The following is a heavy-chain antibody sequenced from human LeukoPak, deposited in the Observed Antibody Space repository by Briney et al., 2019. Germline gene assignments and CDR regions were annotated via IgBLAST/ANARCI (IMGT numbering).Heavy chain of an antibody. CDR3: AKEGIVVVPAALLGAFDI. CDR2: ISYDGSNK. CDR1: GFTFSSYG. V-gene: IGHV3-30*18. Sequence: PGGSLRLSCAASGFTFSSYGMHWVRQAPGKGLEWVAVISYDGSNKYYADSVKGRFTISRDNSKNTLYLQMNSLRAEDTAVYYCAKEGIVVVPAALLGAFDIWGQGTMVTVSS. D-gene: IGHD2-2*01. J-gene: IGHJ3*02.